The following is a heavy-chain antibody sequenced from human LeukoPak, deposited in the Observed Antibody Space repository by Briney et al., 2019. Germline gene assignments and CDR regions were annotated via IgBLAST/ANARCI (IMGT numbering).Heavy chain of an antibody. Sequence: GGSLRLSCAASGLTVSSNYMSWVRQAPGKGLEWVSVIYSGGSTYYADSVKGRFTISRDNSKNTLYLQMNSLRAEDTAVYYGATERHCTNGVCRNFDYWGQGTLVTVSS. J-gene: IGHJ4*02. V-gene: IGHV3-66*02. CDR2: IYSGGST. D-gene: IGHD2-8*01. CDR3: ATERHCTNGVCRNFDY. CDR1: GLTVSSNY.